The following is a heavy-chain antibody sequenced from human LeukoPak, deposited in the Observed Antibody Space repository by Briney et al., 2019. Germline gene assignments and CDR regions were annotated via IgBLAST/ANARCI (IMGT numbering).Heavy chain of an antibody. CDR2: IYYSGST. CDR1: GGSISSHY. Sequence: SETLSLTCTVSGGSISSHYWSWIRQPPGKGLEWIGYIYYSGSTNYNPSLKSRVTISVDTSKNQFSLKLSSVTAADTAVYYCARVTRITIFGVVHRWFDPWGQGTLVTVSS. V-gene: IGHV4-59*11. J-gene: IGHJ5*02. D-gene: IGHD3-3*01. CDR3: ARVTRITIFGVVHRWFDP.